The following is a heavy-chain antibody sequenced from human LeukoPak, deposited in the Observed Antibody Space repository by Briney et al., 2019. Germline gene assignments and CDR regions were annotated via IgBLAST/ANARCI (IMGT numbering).Heavy chain of an antibody. CDR2: IYYSGST. V-gene: IGHV4-30-4*08. D-gene: IGHD3-10*01. J-gene: IGHJ4*02. CDR1: GYSISSGYY. CDR3: AREVT. Sequence: SETLSLTCTVSGYSISSGYYWSWIRQPPGKGLEWIGYIYYSGSTYYNPSLKSRVTISVDTSKNQFSLKLSSVTAADTAVYYCAREVTWGQGTLVTVSS.